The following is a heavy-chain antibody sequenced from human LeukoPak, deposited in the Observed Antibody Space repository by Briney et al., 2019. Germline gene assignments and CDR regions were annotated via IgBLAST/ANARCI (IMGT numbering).Heavy chain of an antibody. CDR1: GGSISSGSYS. CDR2: IYASGRN. CDR3: ATGKYYYYYYMDV. V-gene: IGHV4-61*09. Sequence: SETLSLTCTVSGGSISSGSYSWSWIRQPAGQGLEWIGHIYASGRNNYNPSLKSRVTMSVDTSKNHFSLRLSSVTAADTAVYYCATGKYYYYYYMDVWGKGTTVTVSS. J-gene: IGHJ6*03.